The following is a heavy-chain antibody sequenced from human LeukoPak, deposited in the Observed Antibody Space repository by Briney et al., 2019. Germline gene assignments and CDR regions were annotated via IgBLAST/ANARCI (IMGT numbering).Heavy chain of an antibody. V-gene: IGHV3-72*01. D-gene: IGHD1-26*01. CDR1: GFFFSDPY. CDR2: IKNKAKSYTT. J-gene: IGHJ4*02. CDR3: ARSRLGALDY. Sequence: PGGSLRLSCAASGFFFSDPYMEWVRQAPGKGLEWVGRIKNKAKSYTTEYAASVKGRFTISRDDSKNSLYLQMDSLKVEDTAVYFCARSRLGALDYWGQGTLVTVSS.